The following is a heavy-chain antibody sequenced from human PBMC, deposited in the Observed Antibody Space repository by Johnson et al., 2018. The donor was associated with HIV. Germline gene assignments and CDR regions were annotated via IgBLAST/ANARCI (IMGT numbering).Heavy chain of an antibody. Sequence: VQLVESGGGVVQPGRSLILSCAASGVTFSNYAMNWVRQAPGKGLEWVSVISGSGGSTYYADSVKGRFTISRDNSKNTLHLQMNSLRAEDTAVYYCARHFGIAAYGGSDAFDIWGQGTMVTVSS. CDR2: ISGSGGST. D-gene: IGHD6-13*01. V-gene: IGHV3-23*04. CDR1: GVTFSNYA. CDR3: ARHFGIAAYGGSDAFDI. J-gene: IGHJ3*02.